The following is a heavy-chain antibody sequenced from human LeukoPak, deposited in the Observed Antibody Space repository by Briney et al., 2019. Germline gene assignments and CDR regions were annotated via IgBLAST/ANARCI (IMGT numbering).Heavy chain of an antibody. CDR3: ARSRNYFDY. D-gene: IGHD1-1*01. J-gene: IGHJ4*02. CDR2: ISSSSSNI. Sequence: PGGSLRLSCAASGFTVSSNYMSWVRQAPGKGLEWVSYISSSSSNIFYADSVKGRFTISRDNAKNSLYLQMNSLRDEDTAVYYCARSRNYFDYWGQGTLVTVSS. V-gene: IGHV3-48*02. CDR1: GFTVSSNY.